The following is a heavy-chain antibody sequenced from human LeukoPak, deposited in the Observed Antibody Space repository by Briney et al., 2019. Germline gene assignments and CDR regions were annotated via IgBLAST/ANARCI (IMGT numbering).Heavy chain of an antibody. Sequence: EGSLRLSCVASGFTFSSYAMSWVRQAPGKGLEWVSAISGSGDSTYYGDSVKGRFTISRDNSKNTLYLQMNSLRAEDTAVYYCAKTRPLDSSSWSHGDYWGQGTLVTVSS. V-gene: IGHV3-23*01. CDR3: AKTRPLDSSSWSHGDY. J-gene: IGHJ4*02. D-gene: IGHD6-13*01. CDR2: ISGSGDST. CDR1: GFTFSSYA.